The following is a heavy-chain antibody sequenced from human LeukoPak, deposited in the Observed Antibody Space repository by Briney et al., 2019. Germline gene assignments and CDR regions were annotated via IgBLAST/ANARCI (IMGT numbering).Heavy chain of an antibody. CDR2: ISGSGGST. V-gene: IGHV3-23*01. CDR1: GFTFSSYA. CDR3: AKDSRSGWYGVGDY. J-gene: IGHJ4*02. D-gene: IGHD6-19*01. Sequence: GGSLRLSCAASGFTFSSYAMSWVRQAPGEGLEWVSAISGSGGSTYYADSAKGRFTISRDNSKNTLYLQMDSLRAEDTAVYYCAKDSRSGWYGVGDYWGQGTLVTVSS.